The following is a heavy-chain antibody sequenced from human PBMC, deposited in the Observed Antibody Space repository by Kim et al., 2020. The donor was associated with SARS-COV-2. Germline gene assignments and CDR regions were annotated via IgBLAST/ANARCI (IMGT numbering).Heavy chain of an antibody. Sequence: GGSLRLSCAASGFTFSGSAMHWVRQASGKGLEWVGRISSNANCYSTAYAASVKGRFTSSRDDSKNTAYLQRNSLKTEDTAGYYCTTLPGGAVVGSWRAFDICGQGTMVTVSS. CDR2: ISSNANCYST. CDR1: GFTFSGSA. CDR3: TTLPGGAVVGSWRAFDI. D-gene: IGHD6-19*01. V-gene: IGHV3-73*01. J-gene: IGHJ3*02.